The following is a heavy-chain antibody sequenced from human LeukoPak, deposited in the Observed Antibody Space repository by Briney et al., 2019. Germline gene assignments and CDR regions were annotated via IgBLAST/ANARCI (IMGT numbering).Heavy chain of an antibody. V-gene: IGHV3-30-3*01. D-gene: IGHD5-18*01. CDR2: VSYDGAFT. CDR1: GFIFTDYA. Sequence: GGSLTLPCAASGFIFTDYAMHWVRQAPGKGLEWVATVSYDGAFTEYPDSVKGRFTISRDSSKTAVYLQIQSLRLEDTALYYCVRVTALQQMWLIYDSWGQGTPVTVSS. CDR3: VRVTALQQMWLIYDS. J-gene: IGHJ5*01.